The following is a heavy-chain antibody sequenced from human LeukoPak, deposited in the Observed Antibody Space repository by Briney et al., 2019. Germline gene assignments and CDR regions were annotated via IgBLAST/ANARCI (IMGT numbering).Heavy chain of an antibody. CDR2: VYSSGTT. CDR3: ARDPSDFAGWFDP. Sequence: PSETLSLTCIVSGGSISRYYWSWIRQPAGMGPEWIGRVYSSGTTSYNPSLKSRVTMSVDTSRNQISLRLNSVTAADTAVYYCARDPSDFAGWFDPWGQGTLVTVSS. V-gene: IGHV4-4*07. D-gene: IGHD3-10*01. J-gene: IGHJ5*02. CDR1: GGSISRYY.